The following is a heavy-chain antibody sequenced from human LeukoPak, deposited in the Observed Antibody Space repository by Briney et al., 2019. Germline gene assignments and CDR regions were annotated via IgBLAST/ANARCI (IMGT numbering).Heavy chain of an antibody. CDR3: AREGRFLEWFEADYYYYYMDV. CDR1: GGSISSYY. D-gene: IGHD3-3*01. V-gene: IGHV4-4*07. Sequence: PSETLSLTSTVSGGSISSYYWSWIRQPAGKGLEWIGRIYTSGSTNYNPSLKSRVTMSVDTSKNQFSLKLSSVTAADTAVYYCAREGRFLEWFEADYYYYYMDVWGKGTTVTVSS. CDR2: IYTSGST. J-gene: IGHJ6*03.